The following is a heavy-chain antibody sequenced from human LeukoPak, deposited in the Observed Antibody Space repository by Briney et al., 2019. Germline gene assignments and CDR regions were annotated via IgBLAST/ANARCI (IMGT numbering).Heavy chain of an antibody. J-gene: IGHJ4*02. Sequence: SETLSLTCAVSGYSISSGYYWGWIRQPPGKGLEWIGNIYHSGSPYYNPSLKSRVTISVDTSKNQFSLKLSSVTAADTAVYYCARPISSQGYFGVVIDWGQGTLVTVSS. D-gene: IGHD3-3*01. CDR3: ARPISSQGYFGVVID. V-gene: IGHV4-38-2*01. CDR1: GYSISSGYY. CDR2: IYHSGSP.